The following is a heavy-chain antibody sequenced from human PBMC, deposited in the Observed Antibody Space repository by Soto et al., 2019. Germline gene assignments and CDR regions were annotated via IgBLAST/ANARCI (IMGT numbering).Heavy chain of an antibody. CDR3: NTKDAILTGYIYYYYYCMDV. Sequence: EVQLVESGGGLVKPGGSLRLSCAASGFTFSNAWMSWVRQAPGKGLEWVGRIKSKTDGGTTYYAAPVKGRFTISSDDSKNTLYLQINSLKNEYTAVYYCNTKDAILTGYIYYYYYCMDVWGQGTTVTVSS. D-gene: IGHD3-9*01. V-gene: IGHV3-15*01. J-gene: IGHJ6*02. CDR1: GFTFSNAW. CDR2: IKSKTDGGTT.